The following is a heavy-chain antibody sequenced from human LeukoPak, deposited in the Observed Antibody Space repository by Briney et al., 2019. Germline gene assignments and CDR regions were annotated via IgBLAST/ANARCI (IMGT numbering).Heavy chain of an antibody. Sequence: ASVKVSCKASGYTFTGYYMHWVRQAPGQGLEWMGWINPNSGGTNYAQKFQGRVTMTRDTSISTAYMELSRLRSDDTAVYYCARENLGRWELIGTRGSLDYWGQGTLVTVSS. CDR1: GYTFTGYY. V-gene: IGHV1-2*02. D-gene: IGHD1-26*01. CDR3: ARENLGRWELIGTRGSLDY. J-gene: IGHJ4*02. CDR2: INPNSGGT.